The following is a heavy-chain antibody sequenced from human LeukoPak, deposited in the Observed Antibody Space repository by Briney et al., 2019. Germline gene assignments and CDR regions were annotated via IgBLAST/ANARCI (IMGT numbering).Heavy chain of an antibody. CDR3: AKEAPQIVVVGALGF. CDR1: GFTFNTYG. CDR2: ISYDGSNK. D-gene: IGHD2-15*01. Sequence: GGSLRLSRAGSGFTFNTYGMHWVRQAPGKGLEWVAVISYDGSNKYYADSVKGRFTISRDSSKNTLYLQMNSLRAEDTAVYYCAKEAPQIVVVGALGFWGQGTLVTVSS. J-gene: IGHJ4*02. V-gene: IGHV3-30*18.